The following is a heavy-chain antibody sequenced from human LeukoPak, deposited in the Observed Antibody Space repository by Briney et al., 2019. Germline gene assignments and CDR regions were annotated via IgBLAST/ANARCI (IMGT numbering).Heavy chain of an antibody. CDR2: IHYSGST. CDR1: GGSISSHF. V-gene: IGHV4-59*11. CDR3: ARDGYSGSSLFDY. D-gene: IGHD1-26*01. Sequence: SETLSLTCTVSGGSISSHFWSWIRQPPGKGLEWIGYIHYSGSTNYNPSLKSRVTISVDTSKNQFSLRLSSVTAADTAVNYCARDGYSGSSLFDYWGQGTLVTVSS. J-gene: IGHJ4*02.